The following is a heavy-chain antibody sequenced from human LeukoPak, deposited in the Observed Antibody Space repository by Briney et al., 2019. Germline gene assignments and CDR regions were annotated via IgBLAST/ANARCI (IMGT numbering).Heavy chain of an antibody. J-gene: IGHJ4*02. Sequence: PGGSLRLSCAASGFTFSSYAMSWVRQAPGRGLEWVSAISGSGGSTYYADSVKGRFTISRDNAKNSLYLQMNSLRAEDTAVYYCASSNDYGDYEFDYWGQGTLVTVSS. CDR3: ASSNDYGDYEFDY. V-gene: IGHV3-23*01. D-gene: IGHD4-17*01. CDR2: ISGSGGST. CDR1: GFTFSSYA.